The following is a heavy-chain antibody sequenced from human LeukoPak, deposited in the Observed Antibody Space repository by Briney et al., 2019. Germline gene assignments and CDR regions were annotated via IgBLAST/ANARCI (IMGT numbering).Heavy chain of an antibody. V-gene: IGHV3-30*02. CDR1: AFTFSRYG. J-gene: IGHJ6*03. Sequence: GGSLRLSCAASAFTFSRYGMHWVRQAPGKGLGWVAFIRYDGNNKYYADSVKGRFTISRDNPKYTLYLQMNSLRAEDTALYYCARDRGGTMVRGVISYMDVWGKGTTVTVSS. CDR2: IRYDGNNK. D-gene: IGHD3-10*01. CDR3: ARDRGGTMVRGVISYMDV.